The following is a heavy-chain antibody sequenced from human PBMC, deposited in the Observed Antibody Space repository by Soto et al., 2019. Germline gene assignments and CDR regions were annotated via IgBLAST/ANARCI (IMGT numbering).Heavy chain of an antibody. D-gene: IGHD4-17*01. V-gene: IGHV5-51*01. CDR1: GYSFTSYW. J-gene: IGHJ5*02. Sequence: GESLKISCKGSGYSFTSYWIGWVRQMPGKGLEWMGIIYPGDSDTRYSPSFQGQVTISADKSISTAYLQWSSLKASDTAMYYCARRPHYGDYDPWFDPWGQGTLVTVSS. CDR3: ARRPHYGDYDPWFDP. CDR2: IYPGDSDT.